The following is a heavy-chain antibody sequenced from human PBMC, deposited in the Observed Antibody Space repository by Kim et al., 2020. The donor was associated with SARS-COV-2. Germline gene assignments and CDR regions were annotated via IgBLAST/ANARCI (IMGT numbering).Heavy chain of an antibody. V-gene: IGHV3-7*03. CDR1: GFTFSSYW. CDR2: IKQDGSEK. J-gene: IGHJ4*02. D-gene: IGHD3-10*01. CDR3: ARRYETSVWFGDHYVYFDY. Sequence: GGSLRLSCAASGFTFSSYWMSWVRQAPGKGLEWVANIKQDGSEKYYVDSVKGRFTISRDNAKNSLYLQMNSLRAEDTAVYYCARRYETSVWFGDHYVYFDYWGQGTLVTVSS.